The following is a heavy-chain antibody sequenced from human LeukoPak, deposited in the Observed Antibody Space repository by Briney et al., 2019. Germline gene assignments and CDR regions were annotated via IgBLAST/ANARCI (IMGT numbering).Heavy chain of an antibody. CDR3: AKGASSWYGYYYGMDV. D-gene: IGHD6-13*01. J-gene: IGHJ6*02. Sequence: GGSLRLSCAASGFTFSRDSMNWVRQAPGKGLEWISYISYDSAIKYYADSVRGRFTISRDNAKNSLSLQMHSLRVEDTAVYYCAKGASSWYGYYYGMDVWGQGTTVTVSS. V-gene: IGHV3-48*01. CDR1: GFTFSRDS. CDR2: ISYDSAIK.